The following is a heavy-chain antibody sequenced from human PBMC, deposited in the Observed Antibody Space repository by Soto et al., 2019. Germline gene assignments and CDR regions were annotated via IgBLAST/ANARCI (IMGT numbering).Heavy chain of an antibody. CDR1: GFTFSSYS. CDR2: ISSSSIYI. J-gene: IGHJ4*02. D-gene: IGHD3-16*02. Sequence: PGGSLRLSCAASGFTFSSYSMNWVRQAPGKGLEWVSSISSSSIYIYYADSVKGRFTISRDNAKNSLYLQMNSLRAEDTAVYYCARPRTYDYIWGSYLAFDYWGQGTLVTVSS. CDR3: ARPRTYDYIWGSYLAFDY. V-gene: IGHV3-21*01.